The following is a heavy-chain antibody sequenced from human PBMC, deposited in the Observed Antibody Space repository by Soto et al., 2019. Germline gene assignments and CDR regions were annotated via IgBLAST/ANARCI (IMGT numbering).Heavy chain of an antibody. CDR1: GFTISGCS. CDR2: ITIRTGNT. J-gene: IGHJ2*01. Sequence: GGSLGLSCEASGFTISGCSMNWFRQAPGKGLEWLAYITIRTGNTVYADSVRGRFTISADNAENSVFLQMNSLRDEDTAVYYCARDRSEYCGGNCYPGFDLWGRGTLVTVSS. CDR3: ARDRSEYCGGNCYPGFDL. V-gene: IGHV3-48*02. D-gene: IGHD2-21*02.